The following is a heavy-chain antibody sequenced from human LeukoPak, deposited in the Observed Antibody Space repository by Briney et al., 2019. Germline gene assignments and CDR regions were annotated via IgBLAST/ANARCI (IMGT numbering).Heavy chain of an antibody. Sequence: GGSLRLSCAASGFAVRSNYMSWVRQAPGKGLEWVSVIYSGGSTYYADSVKGRFTISRDNSKNTLYLQMNSLRAEDTAVYYCARAMRGYSYILEHWGQGTLVTVSS. D-gene: IGHD5-18*01. J-gene: IGHJ4*02. CDR3: ARAMRGYSYILEH. V-gene: IGHV3-53*01. CDR2: IYSGGST. CDR1: GFAVRSNY.